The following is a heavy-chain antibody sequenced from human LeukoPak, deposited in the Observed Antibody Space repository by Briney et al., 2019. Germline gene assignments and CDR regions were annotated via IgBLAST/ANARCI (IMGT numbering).Heavy chain of an antibody. V-gene: IGHV4-59*01. J-gene: IGHJ4*02. D-gene: IGHD5-18*01. CDR2: IYYSGST. Sequence: SETLSLTCTVSGGSISPYYWSWIRQPPGKGLEWIGYIYYSGSTNYNPSLKSRVTISLDTSKNQFSLKLSSVTAADTAVYYCARGPGTAMANWWGPYFDYWGQGTLVTVSS. CDR1: GGSISPYY. CDR3: ARGPGTAMANWWGPYFDY.